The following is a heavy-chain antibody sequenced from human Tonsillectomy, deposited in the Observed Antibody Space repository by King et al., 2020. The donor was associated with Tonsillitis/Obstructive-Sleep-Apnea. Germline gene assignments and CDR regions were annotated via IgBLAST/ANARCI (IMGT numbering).Heavy chain of an antibody. CDR2: MNPNSADT. J-gene: IGHJ3*02. CDR3: ARGSTITVFGVVMKIDAFDI. Sequence: VQLVQSGAEVKKPGASVKVSCKTSGYTFMNYDIHWVRQAPGQGLEWMGWMNPNSADTGYTKKFQGRVTLTRNTSISTAYMELSGLRSEDTALYYCARGSTITVFGVVMKIDAFDIWGQGTMVTVSS. CDR1: GYTFMNYD. D-gene: IGHD3-3*01. V-gene: IGHV1-8*01.